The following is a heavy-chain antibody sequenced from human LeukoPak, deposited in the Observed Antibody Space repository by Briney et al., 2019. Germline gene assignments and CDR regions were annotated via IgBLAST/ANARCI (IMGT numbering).Heavy chain of an antibody. CDR3: TRGWFGGVIPTSTNYYYGMDV. CDR2: IRSKANSYAT. J-gene: IGHJ6*02. CDR1: GFTFSGSA. Sequence: QPGGSLRLSCAASGFTFSGSAMHWVRQASGKGLEWVGRIRSKANSYATAYAASVKGRFTISRDDSKNTAYLQMNSLKTEDTAVYYCTRGWFGGVIPTSTNYYYGMDVWGQGTTVTVSS. D-gene: IGHD3-16*01. V-gene: IGHV3-73*01.